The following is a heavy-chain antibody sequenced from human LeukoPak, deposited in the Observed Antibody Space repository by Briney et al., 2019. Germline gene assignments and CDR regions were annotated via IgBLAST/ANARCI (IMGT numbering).Heavy chain of an antibody. CDR2: INYTGST. Sequence: SGTLSLTCTVSGGSIRSTSNYWAWIRQAPGRGPEWIGIINYTGSTYYNPSLGSRVTMSVDTSKSQFSLKLDSVTAAGTAVYFCARDPIRGKDAFDIWGQGTQVTVSS. D-gene: IGHD3-10*01. CDR1: GGSIRSTSNY. V-gene: IGHV4-39*07. J-gene: IGHJ3*02. CDR3: ARDPIRGKDAFDI.